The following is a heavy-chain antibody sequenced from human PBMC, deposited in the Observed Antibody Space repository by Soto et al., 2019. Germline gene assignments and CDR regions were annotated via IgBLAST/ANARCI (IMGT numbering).Heavy chain of an antibody. CDR3: ARDPHAPYCSSTSCYPRDDAFDI. D-gene: IGHD2-2*01. J-gene: IGHJ3*02. V-gene: IGHV1-69*13. CDR2: IIPIFGTA. CDR1: GGTFSSYA. Sequence: ASVKVSCKASGGTFSSYAISWVRQAPGQGLEWMGGIIPIFGTANYAQKFQGRVTITADESTSTAYMELSSLRSEDTAVYYCARDPHAPYCSSTSCYPRDDAFDIWGQGTMVAVSS.